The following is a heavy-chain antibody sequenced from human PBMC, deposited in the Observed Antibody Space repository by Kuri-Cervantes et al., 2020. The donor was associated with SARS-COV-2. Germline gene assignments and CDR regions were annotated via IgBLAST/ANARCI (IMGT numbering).Heavy chain of an antibody. D-gene: IGHD3-3*01. J-gene: IGHJ5*02. Sequence: GGSLRLSCAASGFTFSSYAMSWVRQAPGKGLEWVSAISCSGGSTYYADSVKGRFTISRDNSKNTLYLRMNSLRAEDTAVYYCAPTQGFFEWLGWFDPWGQGTLVTVSS. CDR2: ISCSGGST. CDR3: APTQGFFEWLGWFDP. V-gene: IGHV3-23*01. CDR1: GFTFSSYA.